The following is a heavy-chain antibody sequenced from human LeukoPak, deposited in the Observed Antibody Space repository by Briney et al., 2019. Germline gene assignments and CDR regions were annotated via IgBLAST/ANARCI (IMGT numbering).Heavy chain of an antibody. V-gene: IGHV3-7*01. CDR3: VGGEPGPHGWFDP. J-gene: IGHJ5*02. D-gene: IGHD1-14*01. CDR1: GFTFSSYG. CDR2: IKQDGSEK. Sequence: PGGSLRLSCAASGFTFSSYGMHWVRQAPGKGLEWVANIKQDGSEKYYVDSVKGRFTISRDNAKNSLYLQMNSLRAEDTAVYYCVGGEPGPHGWFDPWGQGTLVTVSS.